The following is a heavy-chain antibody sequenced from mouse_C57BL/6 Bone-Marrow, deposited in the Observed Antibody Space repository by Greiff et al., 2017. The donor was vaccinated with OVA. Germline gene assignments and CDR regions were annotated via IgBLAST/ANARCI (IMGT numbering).Heavy chain of an antibody. CDR2: ISDGGSYT. CDR1: GFTFSSYA. CDR3: ERDQVGRYYYAMDV. D-gene: IGHD1-1*01. J-gene: IGHJ4*01. V-gene: IGHV5-4*01. Sequence: EVKLVESGGGLVKPGGSLKLSCAASGFTFSSYAMSWVRQTPEKRLEWVATISDGGSYTYYPDNVKGRFTISRDNAKNNLYLQMSHLKSEDTAMYYWERDQVGRYYYAMDVWGKGTAVTVSS.